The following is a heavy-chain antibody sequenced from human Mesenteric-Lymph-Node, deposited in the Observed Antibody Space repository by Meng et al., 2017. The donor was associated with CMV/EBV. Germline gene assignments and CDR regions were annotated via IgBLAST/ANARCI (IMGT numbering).Heavy chain of an antibody. CDR3: TTDGDCSSASCYGPYYYNYGMDV. CDR1: GFTFSRYW. Sequence: GESLKISCAASGFTFSRYWMHWVRQAPGEGLVWVSRINSDGSSTNYADSVRGRFTISRDNARNTLYLQMNSLRAEDTAVYYCTTDGDCSSASCYGPYYYNYGMDVWGQGTTVTVSS. CDR2: INSDGSST. D-gene: IGHD2-2*03. V-gene: IGHV3-74*01. J-gene: IGHJ6*02.